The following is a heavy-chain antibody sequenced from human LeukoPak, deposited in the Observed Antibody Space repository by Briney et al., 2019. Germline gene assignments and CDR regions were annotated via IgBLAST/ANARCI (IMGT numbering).Heavy chain of an antibody. CDR2: IDPSDSYT. Sequence: RGESLKISCKGSGYSFTNYWISWVRQMPGKGLEWMGGIDPSDSYTKYSPSFEGHVTISVDKSISTAFLQWNSLKASDSAMYYCATGASKVTTDFANYWGQGTQVAVSS. CDR1: GYSFTNYW. D-gene: IGHD4-17*01. CDR3: ATGASKVTTDFANY. V-gene: IGHV5-10-1*01. J-gene: IGHJ4*02.